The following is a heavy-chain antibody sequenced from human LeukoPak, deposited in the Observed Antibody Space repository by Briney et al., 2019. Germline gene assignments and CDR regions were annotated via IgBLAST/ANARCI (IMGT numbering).Heavy chain of an antibody. CDR2: INPYNANT. CDR1: GYTFTSYG. J-gene: IGHJ4*02. Sequence: ASVKVSCKASGYTFTSYGISWLRQAPGQGLEWMGWINPYNANTNYAQKLQGRVIMTTDTSTSTAYMEVRSLRSDDTAVYYCAGDRSDSGDYVLLDNWGQGTLVTVSS. V-gene: IGHV1-18*01. D-gene: IGHD4-17*01. CDR3: AGDRSDSGDYVLLDN.